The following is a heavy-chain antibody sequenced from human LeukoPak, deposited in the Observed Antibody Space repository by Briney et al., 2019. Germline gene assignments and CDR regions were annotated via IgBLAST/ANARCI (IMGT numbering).Heavy chain of an antibody. Sequence: ASVKVSCKASGYTFTSYDFNWVRQATGQRPEWMGWMSPNSGDTGYAQKFQDRVTMTRNTSISTAYMGLSSLRSDDTAVYYCARGPPNWGYDYWGPGTLVTVSS. CDR2: MSPNSGDT. D-gene: IGHD7-27*01. J-gene: IGHJ4*02. V-gene: IGHV1-8*01. CDR1: GYTFTSYD. CDR3: ARGPPNWGYDY.